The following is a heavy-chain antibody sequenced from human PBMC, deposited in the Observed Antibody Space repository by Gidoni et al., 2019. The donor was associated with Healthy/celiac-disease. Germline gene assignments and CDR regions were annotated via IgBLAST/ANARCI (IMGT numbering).Heavy chain of an antibody. CDR3: ARIRGDSGYDYSDDAFDI. V-gene: IGHV2-70*01. CDR1: GFSLSPSGMC. Sequence: QVTLRESGPALVTPTQTLTLTCTFSGFSLSPSGMCVSWIRQPPGKALEWLALIDWDDDKYYSTSLKTRLTISKDTSKNQVVLTMTNMDPVDTATYYCARIRGDSGYDYSDDAFDIWGQGTMVTVSS. J-gene: IGHJ3*02. CDR2: IDWDDDK. D-gene: IGHD5-12*01.